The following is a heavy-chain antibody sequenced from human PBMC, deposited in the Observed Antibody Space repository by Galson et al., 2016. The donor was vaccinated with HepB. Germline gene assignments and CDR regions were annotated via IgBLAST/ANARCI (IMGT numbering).Heavy chain of an antibody. Sequence: SETLSLTCAVYGGSFSDYYWTWIRQPPGKGLEWIGEINHSGSATNYNPSLKSRVTISVDTSKNQFSLKRSSVTAADTAVYYCARGFSSGWFISWGQGTLVTVSS. CDR3: ARGFSSGWFIS. CDR2: INHSGSAT. V-gene: IGHV4-34*01. D-gene: IGHD6-19*01. CDR1: GGSFSDYY. J-gene: IGHJ5*01.